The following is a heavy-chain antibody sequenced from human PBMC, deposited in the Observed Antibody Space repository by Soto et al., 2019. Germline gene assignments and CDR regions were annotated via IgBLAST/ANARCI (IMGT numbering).Heavy chain of an antibody. D-gene: IGHD2-15*01. V-gene: IGHV3-23*01. CDR3: AKRRGAGGHFDY. CDR1: GFTFSTYA. CDR2: VSSGGGT. Sequence: EMELLESGGGLVQPEGSLRLSCAASGFTFSTYAMGWVRQAPGKGLEWVSVVSSGGGTHYADSVKGRFTVSRDNSKNTLSLQMNSLRADDTAVYYCAKRRGAGGHFDYWGQGALVTVSS. J-gene: IGHJ4*02.